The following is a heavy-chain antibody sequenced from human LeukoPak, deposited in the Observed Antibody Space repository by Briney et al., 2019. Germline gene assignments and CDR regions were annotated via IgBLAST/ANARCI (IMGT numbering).Heavy chain of an antibody. CDR2: ISYDGSNK. CDR1: GFTSSSYA. D-gene: IGHD6-13*01. CDR3: ARDVEQQLGYFQH. V-gene: IGHV3-30-3*01. Sequence: PGRSLRLSGAASGFTSSSYAMHWVRQAPGMGLEWVAVISYDGSNKYYADSVKGRFTISRDNSKNTLFLQLTSLRAEDTAVYYCARDVEQQLGYFQHWGQGTLVTVSS. J-gene: IGHJ1*01.